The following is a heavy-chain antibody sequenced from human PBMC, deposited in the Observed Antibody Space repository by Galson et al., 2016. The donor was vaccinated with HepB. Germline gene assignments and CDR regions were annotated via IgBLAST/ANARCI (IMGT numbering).Heavy chain of an antibody. CDR1: GVSISGTNW. CDR2: IYHSGST. Sequence: SETLSLTCAVSGVSISGTNWWRWVRQPPGKGLEWIGEIYHSGSTNYNPSLQSRVTISVDTSKNQFSLNLISVTAADTALYYCVRNGYSCLDAWGQGTTVTVSS. CDR3: VRNGYSCLDA. V-gene: IGHV4-4*02. D-gene: IGHD1-1*01. J-gene: IGHJ6*02.